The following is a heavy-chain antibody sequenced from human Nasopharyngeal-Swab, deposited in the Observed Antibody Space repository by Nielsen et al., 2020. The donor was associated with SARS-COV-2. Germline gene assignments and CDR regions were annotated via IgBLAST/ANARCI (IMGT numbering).Heavy chain of an antibody. Sequence: SETLSLTCTVSGSSISSGYYWGWIRQPPGKGLEWIGSIYHSGSTYYNPSLKSRVTISVDTSKNQFSLKLSSVTAADTAVYYCARSGHSSGWYKVGNWFDPWGQGTLVTVSS. V-gene: IGHV4-38-2*02. CDR2: IYHSGST. D-gene: IGHD6-19*01. CDR1: GSSISSGYY. CDR3: ARSGHSSGWYKVGNWFDP. J-gene: IGHJ5*02.